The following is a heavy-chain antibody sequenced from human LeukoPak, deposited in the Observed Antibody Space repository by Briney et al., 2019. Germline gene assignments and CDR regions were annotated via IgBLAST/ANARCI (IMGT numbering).Heavy chain of an antibody. J-gene: IGHJ4*02. V-gene: IGHV3-23*01. CDR1: GFTFSSYA. CDR3: AKDRSSSTSCSNY. CDR2: ISGNGGST. D-gene: IGHD2-2*01. Sequence: GGSLRLSCSASGFTFSSYAMHWVRQAPGKGLEWVSGISGNGGSTSYADSVKGRFTISRDNSKNTLYLQMNSLRAEDTAVYYCAKDRSSSTSCSNYWGQGTLVTVSS.